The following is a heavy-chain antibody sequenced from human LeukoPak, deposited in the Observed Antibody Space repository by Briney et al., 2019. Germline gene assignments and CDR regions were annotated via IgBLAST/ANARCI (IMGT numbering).Heavy chain of an antibody. J-gene: IGHJ4*02. Sequence: GGSLRLSCAASEFSFSSYAMSWVRQAPGKGLEWVSTISDTTSSTYYADSVKGRFTIFGDNSKKTLYLQMSSLRAEDTAVYYCAKTYCTSGTCLSYLPYYLDYWGQGTLVTVSS. CDR2: ISDTTSST. CDR3: AKTYCTSGTCLSYLPYYLDY. D-gene: IGHD2-8*01. CDR1: EFSFSSYA. V-gene: IGHV3-23*01.